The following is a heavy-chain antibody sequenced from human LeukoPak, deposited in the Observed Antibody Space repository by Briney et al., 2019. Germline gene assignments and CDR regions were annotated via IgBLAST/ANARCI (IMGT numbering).Heavy chain of an antibody. CDR2: ISDDKSKK. J-gene: IGHJ4*02. CDR1: GFTFSSYG. D-gene: IGHD4-17*01. Sequence: PGGSLRLSCAASGFTFSSYGMHWARQAPGKGLEWVAVISDDKSKKYYTDSVKGRFTISRDNSKNTLYLQMSSLSAEDTAVYYCAKDPPGTVTTLDYWGQGTLVTVSS. CDR3: AKDPPGTVTTLDY. V-gene: IGHV3-30*18.